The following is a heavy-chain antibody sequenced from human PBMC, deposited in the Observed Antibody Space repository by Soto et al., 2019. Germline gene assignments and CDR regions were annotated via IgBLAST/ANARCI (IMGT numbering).Heavy chain of an antibody. Sequence: SETLSLTCTVSGGSISSYYWSWIRQHPGKGLEWIGYIYYSGSTNYNPSLRSRVTISVDTSKNQFSLKLSSVTAADTAVYYCARLNGYWVSTSCHGYYGMAVWGQGTTVTVSS. CDR1: GGSISSYY. J-gene: IGHJ6*02. V-gene: IGHV4-59*01. D-gene: IGHD2-2*03. CDR2: IYYSGST. CDR3: ARLNGYWVSTSCHGYYGMAV.